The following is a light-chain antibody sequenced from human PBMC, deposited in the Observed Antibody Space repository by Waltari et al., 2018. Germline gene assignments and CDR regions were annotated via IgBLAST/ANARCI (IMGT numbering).Light chain of an antibody. V-gene: IGLV2-14*03. CDR3: SSQSTKNGVI. CDR2: DVN. J-gene: IGLJ2*01. Sequence: QSALTQPASVSGSPGQSITISCTGSSSDVGGADSVSWYEDHPGQAPKVIIYDVNKRPSGVSDRFSGSKSGKTASLTISGLQAEDEATFYCSSQSTKNGVIFGGGTKVTVL. CDR1: SSDVGGADS.